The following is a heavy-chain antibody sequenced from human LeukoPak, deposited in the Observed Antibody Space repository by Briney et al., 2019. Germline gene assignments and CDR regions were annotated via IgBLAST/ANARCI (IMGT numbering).Heavy chain of an antibody. CDR2: ISTRGSTI. J-gene: IGHJ6*03. CDR3: ARLRYHDFWSGYWKYYYYMDV. D-gene: IGHD3-3*01. Sequence: GGSLRLSCEVSGFTFSKMNWVRQAPGKGLEWVSYISTRGSTIYYADSVKGRFTISRDNTKNSLYLQMNSLRAEDTAVYYCARLRYHDFWSGYWKYYYYMDVWGKGTTVTISS. CDR1: GFTFSK. V-gene: IGHV3-48*03.